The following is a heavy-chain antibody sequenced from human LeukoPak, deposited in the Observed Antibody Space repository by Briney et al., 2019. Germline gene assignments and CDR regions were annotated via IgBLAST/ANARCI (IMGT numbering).Heavy chain of an antibody. V-gene: IGHV1-8*01. CDR1: GYTFISYD. Sequence: ASVKVCCEASGYTFISYDINWVRQASGQGLEWMGWMNPNNGRTGYAQKFQGRVTMTRNSSISTVYMELNTLRSEDTAVYYCARGSWITGTTSYYYHMDVWGKGTTVTVSS. CDR3: ARGSWITGTTSYYYHMDV. CDR2: MNPNNGRT. D-gene: IGHD1-7*01. J-gene: IGHJ6*03.